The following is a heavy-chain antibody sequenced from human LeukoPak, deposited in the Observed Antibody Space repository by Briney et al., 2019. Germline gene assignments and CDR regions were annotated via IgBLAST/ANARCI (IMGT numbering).Heavy chain of an antibody. D-gene: IGHD2-2*01. CDR2: IDRDNDK. CDR3: ARTTSSTSFNFDY. J-gene: IGHJ4*02. CDR1: GFSLSTSGVC. Sequence: SGPTLVKPTETLTLTCTFSGFSLSTSGVCVSWIRQPPGKALEWLARIDRDNDKYYSTSLKTRLTISKDTSKNQVVLTMTNMDPVDTATYYCARTTSSTSFNFDYWGQGTLVTVSS. V-gene: IGHV2-70*11.